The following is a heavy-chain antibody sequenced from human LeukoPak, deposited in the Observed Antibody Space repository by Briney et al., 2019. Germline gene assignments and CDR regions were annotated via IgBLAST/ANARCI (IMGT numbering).Heavy chain of an antibody. CDR3: ARGPSSGNALNY. CDR2: IKQDGSKK. D-gene: IGHD3-16*01. CDR1: GFTFDDYG. V-gene: IGHV3-7*04. J-gene: IGHJ4*02. Sequence: GGSLRLSCAASGFTFDDYGMSWVRQAPGKGLEWVANIKQDGSKKDYVDSVKGRFTISRDNAKKSMYLQMNSLRAEDTAVYYCARGPSSGNALNYWGQGTLVTVSS.